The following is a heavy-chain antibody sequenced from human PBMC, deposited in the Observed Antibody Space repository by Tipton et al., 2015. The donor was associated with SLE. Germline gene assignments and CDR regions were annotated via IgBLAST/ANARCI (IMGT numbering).Heavy chain of an antibody. D-gene: IGHD1-1*01. Sequence: QSGAEVKKPGSSVKVSCRASGGTSSIYAVNWVRQATGQGLEWMGWMQFKTGNAVSAQSFQGRLTMTRDTSMNTAYMELRNLRSDDTAVYYCARETTETRDGLDVWGQGTTVTVSS. J-gene: IGHJ6*02. CDR2: MQFKTGNA. CDR3: ARETTETRDGLDV. V-gene: IGHV1-8*02. CDR1: GGTSSIYA.